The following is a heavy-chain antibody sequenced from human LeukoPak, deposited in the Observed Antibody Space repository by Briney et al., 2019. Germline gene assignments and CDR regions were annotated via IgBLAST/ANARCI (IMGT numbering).Heavy chain of an antibody. CDR3: AKDGQAPGY. CDR2: ISYDGSNK. J-gene: IGHJ4*02. Sequence: GGSLRLSCAASGYTFSSYGMHWVRQAPGKGLEWVALISYDGSNKSYSDSVKGRFTISRDNSKNTLYLQMNSLRAEDTAVYYCAKDGQAPGYWGQGTLVTVSS. CDR1: GYTFSSYG. V-gene: IGHV3-30*18.